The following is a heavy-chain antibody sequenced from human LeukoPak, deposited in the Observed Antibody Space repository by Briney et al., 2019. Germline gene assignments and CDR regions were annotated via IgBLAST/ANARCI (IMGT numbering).Heavy chain of an antibody. CDR3: VKEGGLYNSGGYFDY. J-gene: IGHJ4*02. D-gene: IGHD5-24*01. CDR1: GFTFRRYA. V-gene: IGHV3-23*01. CDR2: LSTGGDRT. Sequence: GGSLRLSCVVSGFTFRRYAMGWVRQAPGKGLEWVSTLSTGGDRTYYADSVKGRFTISRDTSKNTLYVEMNSLRAEDTAIYYCVKEGGLYNSGGYFDYWGQGTLVTVSS.